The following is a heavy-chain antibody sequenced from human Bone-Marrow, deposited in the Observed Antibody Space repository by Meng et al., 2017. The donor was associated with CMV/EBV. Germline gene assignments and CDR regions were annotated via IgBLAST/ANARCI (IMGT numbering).Heavy chain of an antibody. D-gene: IGHD1-26*01. J-gene: IGHJ4*02. CDR3: ARGRGYSGSRFDY. CDR1: GYSISSGYY. V-gene: IGHV4-38-2*02. CDR2: INHSGST. Sequence: SETLSLTCTVSGYSISSGYYWGWIRQPPGKGLEWIGEINHSGSTNYNPSLKSRVTISVDTSKNQFSLKLSSVTAADTAVYYCARGRGYSGSRFDYWGQGTRVTVYS.